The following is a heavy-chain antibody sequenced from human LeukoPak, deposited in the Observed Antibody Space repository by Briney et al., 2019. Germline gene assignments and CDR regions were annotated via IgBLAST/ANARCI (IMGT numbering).Heavy chain of an antibody. D-gene: IGHD3-22*01. CDR3: AKDTYYYDSSGYYGGEFDY. V-gene: IGHV3-30*18. CDR2: ISYDGSNK. CDR1: GFTFSSYG. J-gene: IGHJ4*02. Sequence: GGSLRLSCAASGFTFSSYGMRWVRQAPGKGLEWVAVISYDGSNKYYADSVKGRFTISRDNSKNTLYLQMNSLRAEDTAVYYCAKDTYYYDSSGYYGGEFDYWGQGTLVTVSS.